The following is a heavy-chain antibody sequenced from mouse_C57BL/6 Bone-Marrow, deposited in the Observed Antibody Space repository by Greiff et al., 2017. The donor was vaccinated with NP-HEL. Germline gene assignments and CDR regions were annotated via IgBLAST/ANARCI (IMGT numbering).Heavy chain of an antibody. CDR1: GYTFTSYG. Sequence: QVQLQQSGAELARPGASVKLSCKASGYTFTSYGISWVKQRTGQGLEWIGEIYPRSGNTYYNEKFKGKATLTTDKSSSTAYMELRSLTSEDSAVYFCARELFFYYFDYWGQGTTLTVSS. V-gene: IGHV1-81*01. CDR2: IYPRSGNT. D-gene: IGHD4-1*01. J-gene: IGHJ2*01. CDR3: ARELFFYYFDY.